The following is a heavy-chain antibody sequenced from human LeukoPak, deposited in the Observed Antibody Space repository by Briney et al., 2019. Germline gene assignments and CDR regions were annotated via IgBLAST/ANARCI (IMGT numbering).Heavy chain of an antibody. D-gene: IGHD1-26*01. J-gene: IGHJ4*02. CDR1: GFTFSSYG. Sequence: GGSLRLSRAASGFTFSSYGMHWVRQAPGKGLEWVAVIWYDGSNRYYADSVKGRFTISRDNSKNTLYLQMNSLRAEDTAVYYCAKDHYSGSYSPFDYWGQGTLVTVSS. CDR3: AKDHYSGSYSPFDY. CDR2: IWYDGSNR. V-gene: IGHV3-33*06.